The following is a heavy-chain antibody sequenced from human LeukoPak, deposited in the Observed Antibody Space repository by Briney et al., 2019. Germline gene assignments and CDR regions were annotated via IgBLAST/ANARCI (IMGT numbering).Heavy chain of an antibody. Sequence: ESLKISCKGSAVTFNNYWIGWVRQLPGKGLDWMGIIYPGDSETRYSPSFQGQVTMSVDKSINTAYLHWGSLKASDTAIYFCARLSTRLLDHWGQGTRVTVSS. D-gene: IGHD3-3*01. CDR1: AVTFNNYW. V-gene: IGHV5-51*01. J-gene: IGHJ4*02. CDR2: IYPGDSET. CDR3: ARLSTRLLDH.